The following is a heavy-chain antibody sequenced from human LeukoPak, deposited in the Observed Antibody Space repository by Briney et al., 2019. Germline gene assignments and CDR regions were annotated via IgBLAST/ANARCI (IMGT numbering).Heavy chain of an antibody. CDR1: GGSISSYY. CDR3: ARGQYDILTGYYTFFDY. D-gene: IGHD3-9*01. CDR2: IYYSGST. J-gene: IGHJ4*02. V-gene: IGHV4-59*01. Sequence: PPETLSLTCTVSGGSISSYYWSWIRQPPGKGLEWIGYIYYSGSTNYNPSLKSRVTISVDTSKNQFSLKLSSVTAADTAVYYCARGQYDILTGYYTFFDYWGQGTLVTVSS.